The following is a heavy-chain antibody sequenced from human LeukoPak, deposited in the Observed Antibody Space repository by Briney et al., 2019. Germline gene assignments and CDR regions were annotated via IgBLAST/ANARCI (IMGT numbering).Heavy chain of an antibody. J-gene: IGHJ4*02. V-gene: IGHV3-7*01. D-gene: IGHD2-2*01. Sequence: GGSLRLSCAASGFTFSSDWMNWVRQTPGKGLEWMANISPDGSDEFYVDSVKGRFTISRDNAKNSVYLQVNNLRAEDTGVYYCSGRSGFSSIYWGQGILVTVSS. CDR1: GFTFSSDW. CDR2: ISPDGSDE. CDR3: SGRSGFSSIY.